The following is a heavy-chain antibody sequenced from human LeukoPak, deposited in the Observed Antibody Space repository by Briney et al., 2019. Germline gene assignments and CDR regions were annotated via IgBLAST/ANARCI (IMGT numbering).Heavy chain of an antibody. CDR3: AGKLGTVDDY. J-gene: IGHJ4*02. Sequence: GGSLRLSCAASGFTFSSCSMSWVRQAPGKGLEWVSVIYSGGSPYYADSVKGRFTISRDNSKNTLYLQMNSLRVEDTAMYYCAGKLGTVDDYWGQGTLVTVSS. V-gene: IGHV3-53*01. CDR1: GFTFSSCS. CDR2: IYSGGSP. D-gene: IGHD7-27*01.